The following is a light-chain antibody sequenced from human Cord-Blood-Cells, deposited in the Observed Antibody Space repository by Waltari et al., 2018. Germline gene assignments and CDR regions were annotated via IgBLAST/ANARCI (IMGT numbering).Light chain of an antibody. CDR2: DVS. CDR3: SSYTSSSTVV. Sequence: QSALPQPASVSGSPGQSITIPCPGTTSDAGGDNYASWYQQHPGKAPKLMIYDVSNRPSGVSNRFSGSKSGNTASLTISGLQAEDEADYYCSSYTSSSTVVFGGGTKLTVL. J-gene: IGLJ2*01. CDR1: TSDAGGDNY. V-gene: IGLV2-14*01.